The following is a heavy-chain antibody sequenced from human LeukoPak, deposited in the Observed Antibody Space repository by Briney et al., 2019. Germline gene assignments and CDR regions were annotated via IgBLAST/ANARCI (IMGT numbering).Heavy chain of an antibody. Sequence: GASVKVSCKASGGTFSSYAISWVRQAPGQGLEWMGGIIPLFATANYAQKFQGRVTITADRSTSTAYMELSTLRSEDTAVYYCAALDSSGYTLWGRGTLVTVSS. D-gene: IGHD3-22*01. V-gene: IGHV1-69*06. J-gene: IGHJ2*01. CDR3: AALDSSGYTL. CDR1: GGTFSSYA. CDR2: IIPLFATA.